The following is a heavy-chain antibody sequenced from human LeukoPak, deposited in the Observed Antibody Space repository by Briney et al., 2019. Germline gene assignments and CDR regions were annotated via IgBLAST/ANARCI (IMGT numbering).Heavy chain of an antibody. D-gene: IGHD2-21*02. CDR1: GFTFGDYA. Sequence: PGGSPRLSCTASGFTFGDYAMSWFRQAPGKGLEWVGFIRSKAYGGTTEYAASVKGRFTISRDDSKSIAYLQMNSLKTEDTAVYYCTRAVNVIVVVTGVDYWGQGTLVTVSS. CDR3: TRAVNVIVVVTGVDY. J-gene: IGHJ4*02. V-gene: IGHV3-49*03. CDR2: IRSKAYGGTT.